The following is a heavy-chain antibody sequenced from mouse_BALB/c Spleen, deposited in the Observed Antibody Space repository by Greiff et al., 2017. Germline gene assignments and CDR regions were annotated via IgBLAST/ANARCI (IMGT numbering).Heavy chain of an antibody. V-gene: IGHV5-6-5*01. Sequence: EVQLVESGGGLVKPGGSLKLSCAASGFTFSSYAMSWVRQTPEKRLEWVASISSGGSTYYPDSVKGRFTISRDNARNILYLQMSSLKSEDTAMYYCARDGYYADWGQGTLVTVSA. CDR1: GFTFSSYA. CDR3: ARDGYYAD. J-gene: IGHJ3*01. CDR2: ISSGGST. D-gene: IGHD2-3*01.